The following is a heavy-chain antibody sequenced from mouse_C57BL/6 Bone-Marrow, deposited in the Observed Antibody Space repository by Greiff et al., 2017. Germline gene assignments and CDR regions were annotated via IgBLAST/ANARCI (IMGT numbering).Heavy chain of an antibody. CDR2: IDPDNGDT. J-gene: IGHJ2*01. CDR1: GFNIKDDY. D-gene: IGHD2-4*01. Sequence: VQLQQSGAELVRPGASVKLSCTASGFNIKDDYMHWVKQRPEQGLEWIGWIDPDNGDTEYAAKFQGKATITADTSSNTAYLQLSSLTSEDTAVYYCTTGIYYDCGEGDYGCRGTALTVTS. V-gene: IGHV14-4*01. CDR3: TTGIYYDCGEGDY.